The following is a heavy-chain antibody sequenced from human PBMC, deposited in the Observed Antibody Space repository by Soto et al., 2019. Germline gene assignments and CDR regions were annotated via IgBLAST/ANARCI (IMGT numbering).Heavy chain of an antibody. CDR3: ARDKDTVTTLGYYYGMDV. CDR2: IYSGGST. J-gene: IGHJ6*02. Sequence: EVQLVESGGGLVQPGGSLRLSCAASGFTVSSNYMSWVRQAPGKGLEWVSVIYSGGSTYYADSVKGRFTISRDNSKNTLYLQMNSLRAEDTAVYYCARDKDTVTTLGYYYGMDVWGQGTTVTVSS. D-gene: IGHD4-17*01. V-gene: IGHV3-66*01. CDR1: GFTVSSNY.